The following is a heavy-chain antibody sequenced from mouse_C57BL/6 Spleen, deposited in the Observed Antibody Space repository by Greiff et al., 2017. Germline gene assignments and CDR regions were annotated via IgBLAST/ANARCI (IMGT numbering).Heavy chain of an antibody. J-gene: IGHJ4*01. V-gene: IGHV7-3*01. Sequence: EVKLMESGGGLVQPGGSLSLSCAASGFTFTDYYMCWVRQPPGKALEWLGSISIKANGYTSAYSAFVQGRFTIPRDNSQNILYRQMKALGAEDNATYYYARNGSGYAKDYWGQGTSVTVSS. CDR3: ARNGSGYAKDY. CDR2: ISIKANGYTS. CDR1: GFTFTDYY.